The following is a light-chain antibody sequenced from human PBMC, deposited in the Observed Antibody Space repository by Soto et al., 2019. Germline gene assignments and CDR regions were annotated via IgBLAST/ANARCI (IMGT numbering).Light chain of an antibody. J-gene: IGKJ3*01. V-gene: IGKV1-8*01. CDR3: QQYYSYPFA. Sequence: AIRMTQSPSSYSASTGDRVTLTCRASQSVSSYLAWYQQKPGKAPKLLIYAASTLQSGVPSRFSGSGSGTDFTLTITSLQYEDFATYYCQQYYSYPFAFGPGTKVDI. CDR2: AAS. CDR1: QSVSSY.